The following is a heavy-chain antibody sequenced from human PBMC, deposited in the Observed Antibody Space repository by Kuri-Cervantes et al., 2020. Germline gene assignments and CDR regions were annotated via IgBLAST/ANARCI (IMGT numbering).Heavy chain of an antibody. Sequence: GSLRLSCTVSGGSISSSSYYWGWIRQPPGKGLEWIGSIYYSGSTYYNPSLKSRVTISVDTSKNQFSLKLSSVTAADTAVYYCASSTGSGTFDYWGQGTLVTVSS. CDR2: IYYSGST. CDR1: GGSISSSSYY. V-gene: IGHV4-39*07. J-gene: IGHJ4*02. CDR3: ASSTGSGTFDY. D-gene: IGHD1-26*01.